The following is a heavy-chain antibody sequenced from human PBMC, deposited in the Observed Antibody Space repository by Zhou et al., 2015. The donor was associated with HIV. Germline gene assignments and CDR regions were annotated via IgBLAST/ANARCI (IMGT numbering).Heavy chain of an antibody. CDR1: GGSFTSYA. CDR3: ARGIISMKVVLKSPTDYYYGMDV. J-gene: IGHJ6*02. Sequence: QVQLVQSGAEVKKPGSSVKVSCKASGGSFTSYAISWVRQAPGQGLEWMGGISPIFGTANYAQKFQGRVTITADESTSTAYMYLSSLRSEDTAIYYCARGIISMKVVLKSPTDYYYGMDVWGQGTTVTVSS. CDR2: ISPIFGTA. D-gene: IGHD3-22*01. V-gene: IGHV1-69*12.